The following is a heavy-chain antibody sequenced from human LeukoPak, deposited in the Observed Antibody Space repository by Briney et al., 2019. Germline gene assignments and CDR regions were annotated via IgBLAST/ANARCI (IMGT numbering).Heavy chain of an antibody. CDR3: ARPLMYYYGSETYFWFDP. Sequence: GGSLRLSCAASGFTFSSYAMSWVRQAPGKGLAWVSAISGSGGSTYYADSVKGRFTISRDNSKSTLYLQMNSLRAEVTAMYYRARPLMYYYGSETYFWFDPWGQGTLVTVSS. CDR2: ISGSGGST. V-gene: IGHV3-23*01. D-gene: IGHD3-10*01. CDR1: GFTFSSYA. J-gene: IGHJ5*02.